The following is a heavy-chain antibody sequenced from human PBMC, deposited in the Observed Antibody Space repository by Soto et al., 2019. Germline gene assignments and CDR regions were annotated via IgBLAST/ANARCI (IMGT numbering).Heavy chain of an antibody. Sequence: VASVKVSCRASGYTFTGYYMHWVRHAPGQGREWMGWINPNSGGTNYAQKFQGRVTMTRDTSISTAYMELSRLRSEDTAVYYCARESEYCSSTSCYSVGWFDPWGQGTLVTVS. V-gene: IGHV1-2*02. CDR3: ARESEYCSSTSCYSVGWFDP. D-gene: IGHD2-2*02. CDR2: INPNSGGT. CDR1: GYTFTGYY. J-gene: IGHJ5*02.